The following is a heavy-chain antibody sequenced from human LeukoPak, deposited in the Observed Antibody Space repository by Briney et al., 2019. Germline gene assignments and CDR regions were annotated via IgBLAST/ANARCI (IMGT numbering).Heavy chain of an antibody. CDR3: ARGGSYLSAFDI. V-gene: IGHV3-53*01. Sequence: GGSLRLSCAASGFTVSSNYMSWVRQAPGKGLEWVSIIYSGGSTFYADSVKGRFTISRDNSKNTLYLQMNSLGAEDTAVYYCARGGSYLSAFDIWGQGTMVTVSS. D-gene: IGHD1-26*01. CDR1: GFTVSSNY. CDR2: IYSGGST. J-gene: IGHJ3*02.